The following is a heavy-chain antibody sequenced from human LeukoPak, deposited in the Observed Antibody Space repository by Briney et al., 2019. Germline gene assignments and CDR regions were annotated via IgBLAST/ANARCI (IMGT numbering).Heavy chain of an antibody. J-gene: IGHJ6*02. D-gene: IGHD2-2*01. CDR2: IYSGGST. CDR3: AKHGGRYFVVVPAATEDYYYYGMDV. CDR1: GFTVSSNY. Sequence: QSGGSLRLSCAASGFTVSSNYMSWVRQAPGKGLEWVSVIYSGGSTYYADSVKGGFTISRDNSKNTLYLQMNSLRAEDTAVYYCAKHGGRYFVVVPAATEDYYYYGMDVWGQGTTVTVSS. V-gene: IGHV3-66*04.